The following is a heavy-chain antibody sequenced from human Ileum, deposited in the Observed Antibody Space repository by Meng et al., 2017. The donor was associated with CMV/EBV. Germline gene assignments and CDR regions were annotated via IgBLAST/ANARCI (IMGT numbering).Heavy chain of an antibody. D-gene: IGHD6-13*01. CDR3: ARDPAAAGTGAYFDY. J-gene: IGHJ4*02. CDR1: GYTFTGYY. CDR2: INPNSGGT. V-gene: IGHV1-2*02. Sequence: ASVKVSCKASGYTFTGYYMHWVRQAPGQGLEWMGWINPNSGGTNYAQKFQGRVTMTRDTSISTAYMELSRLRSDDTAVYYCARDPAAAGTGAYFDYWGQGSLVTVSS.